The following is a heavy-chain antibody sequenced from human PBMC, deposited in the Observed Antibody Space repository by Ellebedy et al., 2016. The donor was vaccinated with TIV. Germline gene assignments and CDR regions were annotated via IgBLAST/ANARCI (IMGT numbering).Heavy chain of an antibody. CDR2: VTAYNRDT. V-gene: IGHV1-18*01. D-gene: IGHD1-1*01. CDR3: SKGALDLS. Sequence: AASVKVSCKASGYSFTSHDISWVRQAPGQGLQWMGWVTAYNRDTYYAQNFQGRVTFTTDTSSSTAYMELRSLRSDDTGVYYWSKGALDLSWGQGTLFPGSS. CDR1: GYSFTSHD. J-gene: IGHJ5*02.